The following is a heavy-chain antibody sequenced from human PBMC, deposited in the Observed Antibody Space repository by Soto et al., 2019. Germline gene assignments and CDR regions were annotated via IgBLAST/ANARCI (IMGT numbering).Heavy chain of an antibody. CDR2: VVYDGSKK. V-gene: IGHV3-33*08. CDR3: AIDRGYRSYVDSSGFWADS. D-gene: IGHD3-22*01. CDR1: GFTFSNYG. Sequence: GGSLRLSCAASGFTFSNYGMDWVRQAPGKGLEWVAAVVYDGSKKYYADSVKGRFTVSRDNYKNTLFLEMNSLRAEDTAVYCCAIDRGYRSYVDSSGFWADSWGQGTLVTVSS. J-gene: IGHJ4*02.